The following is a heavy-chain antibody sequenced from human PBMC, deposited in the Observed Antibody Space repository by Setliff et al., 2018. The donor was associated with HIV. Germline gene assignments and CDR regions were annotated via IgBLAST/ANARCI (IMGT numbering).Heavy chain of an antibody. CDR2: IYHTGIT. V-gene: IGHV4-39*01. CDR3: ARLSGGMVPNY. Sequence: PSETLSLTCTVSGGSITRTPYYWGWIRQPPGKGLEWIGSIYHTGITYDNPSLKSRGTISVDTSKNQISLRLSSVTAADTAVYYCARLSGGMVPNYWGQGTLVTVSS. D-gene: IGHD3-10*01. CDR1: GGSITRTPYY. J-gene: IGHJ4*02.